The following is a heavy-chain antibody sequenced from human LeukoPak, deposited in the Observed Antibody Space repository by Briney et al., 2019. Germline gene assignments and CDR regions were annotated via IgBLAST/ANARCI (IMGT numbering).Heavy chain of an antibody. Sequence: CASVKVSCKVSGYTLTELSMHWVRQAPGKGLEWMGGFDPEDGETIYAQKFQGRVTMTRDTSISTAYMELSRLRSDDTAVYYCARDKSPDYYDSSGYYYPPRGFDPWGQGTLVTVSS. V-gene: IGHV1-24*01. CDR1: GYTLTELS. J-gene: IGHJ5*02. CDR2: FDPEDGET. D-gene: IGHD3-22*01. CDR3: ARDKSPDYYDSSGYYYPPRGFDP.